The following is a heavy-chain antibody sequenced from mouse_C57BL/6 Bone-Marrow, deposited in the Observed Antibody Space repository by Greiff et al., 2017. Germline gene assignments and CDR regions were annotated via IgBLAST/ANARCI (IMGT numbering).Heavy chain of an antibody. V-gene: IGHV1-15*01. CDR3: SSPNWDNAMDY. Sequence: QVQLQQSGAALVRPGASVTLSCKASGYTFTNYEMHWVKQTPVHGLEWIGAIDPETGGTAYNQKFKGKAILTADKSSSAAYIELRSLTSEDSAVDDCSSPNWDNAMDYCGQGTAVTVSS. J-gene: IGHJ4*01. CDR1: GYTFTNYE. CDR2: IDPETGGT. D-gene: IGHD4-1*02.